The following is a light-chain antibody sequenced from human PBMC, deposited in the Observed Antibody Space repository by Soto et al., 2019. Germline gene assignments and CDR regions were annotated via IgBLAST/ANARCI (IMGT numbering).Light chain of an antibody. CDR2: DAS. CDR1: QRISRN. Sequence: EIVMTQSPATLSVSPGDSATLSCRASQRISRNLAWYQQKPGQAPRLLIYDASTRATAIPARFSGSGSETEFTLTISSLQSEDSAVYYCQQYNNWPPWTFGQGTKVDIK. CDR3: QQYNNWPPWT. J-gene: IGKJ1*01. V-gene: IGKV3-15*01.